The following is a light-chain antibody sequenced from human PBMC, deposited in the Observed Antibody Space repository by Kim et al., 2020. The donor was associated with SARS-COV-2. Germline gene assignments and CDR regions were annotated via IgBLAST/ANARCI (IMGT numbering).Light chain of an antibody. V-gene: IGKV1-16*01. CDR3: LQYKSDPYT. CDR1: QGIATY. Sequence: DIQMTQSPSSLSASVGDRVTITCRATQGIATYLAWFQQHPGSAPKSLIYAASTLDRDVPSRFSGSGSATHFTLTISSLQPEDFATYYCLQYKSDPYTFGQGTKLEI. CDR2: AAS. J-gene: IGKJ2*01.